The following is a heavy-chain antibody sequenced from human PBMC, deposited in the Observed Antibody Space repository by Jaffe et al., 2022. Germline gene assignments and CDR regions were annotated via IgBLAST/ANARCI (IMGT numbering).Heavy chain of an antibody. D-gene: IGHD3-9*01. CDR2: IYTSGST. J-gene: IGHJ4*02. V-gene: IGHV4-61*02. CDR3: ARDSSYDILTGYRWPTLDY. CDR1: GGSISSGSYY. Sequence: QVQLQESGPGLVKPSQTLSLTCTVSGGSISSGSYYWSWIRQPAGKGLEWIGRIYTSGSTNYNPSLKSRVTISVDTSKNQFSLKLSSVTAADTAVYYCARDSSYDILTGYRWPTLDYWGQGTLVTVSS.